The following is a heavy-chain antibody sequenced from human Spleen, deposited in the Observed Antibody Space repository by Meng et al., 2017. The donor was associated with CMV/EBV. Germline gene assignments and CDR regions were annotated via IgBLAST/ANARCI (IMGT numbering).Heavy chain of an antibody. Sequence: GESLKISCAASGFTFDIYAMSWVRQAPGKGLEWVSVIYSGGSSTYYADSVKGRFTISRDNSKNTLYLQMNSLRAEDTAVYYCAKVRWGTAVDAFDIWGQGTTVTVSS. CDR1: GFTFDIYA. J-gene: IGHJ3*02. CDR2: IYSGGSST. CDR3: AKVRWGTAVDAFDI. V-gene: IGHV3-23*03. D-gene: IGHD2-8*02.